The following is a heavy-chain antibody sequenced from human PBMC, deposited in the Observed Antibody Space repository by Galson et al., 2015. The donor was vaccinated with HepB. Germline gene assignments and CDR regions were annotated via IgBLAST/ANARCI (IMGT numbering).Heavy chain of an antibody. CDR2: ISFSGRTE. V-gene: IGHV3-30*04. CDR1: EFSFIGYA. D-gene: IGHD2-2*01. CDR3: ARGLGYCSDANCSPYFDALDI. J-gene: IGHJ3*02. Sequence: SLRLSCAASEFSFIGYAMHWVRQAPGKGLEWVAVISFSGRTEFYADSVKGRFTLSRVNSRNMVYLQMNSLRPEDTALYYCARGLGYCSDANCSPYFDALDIWGQGTLVTVSS.